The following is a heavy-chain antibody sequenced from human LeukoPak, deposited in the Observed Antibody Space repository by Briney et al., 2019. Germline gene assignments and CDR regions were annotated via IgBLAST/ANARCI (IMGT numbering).Heavy chain of an antibody. V-gene: IGHV1-3*03. Sequence: ASVKVSRKASGYTYTSYAMHWVRQAPGQRLEWMGWINAGNGNTKYSQEFQGRVTITRDTSASTAYMELSSLRSEDMAVYYCARDPSPWRTTAAGHFDYWGQGTLVTVSS. CDR1: GYTYTSYA. CDR2: INAGNGNT. J-gene: IGHJ4*02. D-gene: IGHD6-13*01. CDR3: ARDPSPWRTTAAGHFDY.